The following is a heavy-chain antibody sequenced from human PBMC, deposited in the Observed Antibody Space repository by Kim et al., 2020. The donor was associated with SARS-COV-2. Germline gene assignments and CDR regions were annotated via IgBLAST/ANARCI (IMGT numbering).Heavy chain of an antibody. CDR2: IYPGDSDT. V-gene: IGHV5-51*01. J-gene: IGHJ3*02. CDR1: GYTFTNHW. CDR3: ASDNTGWERAFDI. Sequence: GESLKISCKASGYTFTNHWIGWVRQMPGKGLEWMGIIYPGDSDTRYSPSFQGQVTISTDKFLSTAYLQWSSLKASDTAMYYCASDNTGWERAFDIWGQGTMVTVSS. D-gene: IGHD6-19*01.